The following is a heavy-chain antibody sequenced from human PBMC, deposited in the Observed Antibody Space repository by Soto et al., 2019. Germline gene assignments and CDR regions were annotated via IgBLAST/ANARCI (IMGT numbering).Heavy chain of an antibody. CDR1: GFTFSSYA. V-gene: IGHV3-23*01. D-gene: IGHD2-2*01. Sequence: GGSLRLSCAASGFTFSSYAMSWVRQAPGKGLEWVSAISGIGGSTYYAGSMKGRFTITIDNSKNTLYLQMNSLRAEDTALYYCGPPPSSLNWRQGTPVTVSS. CDR3: GPPPSSLN. J-gene: IGHJ4*02. CDR2: ISGIGGST.